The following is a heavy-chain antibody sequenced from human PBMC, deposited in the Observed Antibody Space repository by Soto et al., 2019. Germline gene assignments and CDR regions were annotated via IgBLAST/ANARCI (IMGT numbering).Heavy chain of an antibody. D-gene: IGHD6-13*01. CDR3: ARDHGGSTWFVGVYYFFGMDV. Sequence: EVQLVESGGDLVQPGGSLRLSCTASGFIFSDYTMTWVRQAPGRGLEFVSHISSSGDTIFYAESMKGRFTVSRDNAKNYLFLQMNSLRDDDTGVYFCARDHGGSTWFVGVYYFFGMDVWGQGTAVTVSS. J-gene: IGHJ6*02. CDR2: ISSSGDTI. CDR1: GFIFSDYT. V-gene: IGHV3-48*02.